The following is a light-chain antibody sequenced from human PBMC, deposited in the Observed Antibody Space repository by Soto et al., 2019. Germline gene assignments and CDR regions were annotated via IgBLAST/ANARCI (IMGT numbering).Light chain of an antibody. CDR1: QSVSSY. Sequence: EIVLTQSPATLSLSPGDRSTLSCRASQSVSSYLAWYQQKPGHAPRLLIYDASNRATGIPARYSGSGSGTDFTLTISSLEPEDFAVYYCQQRSNWPRLTFCGGTKVDIK. CDR2: DAS. V-gene: IGKV3-11*01. CDR3: QQRSNWPRLT. J-gene: IGKJ4*01.